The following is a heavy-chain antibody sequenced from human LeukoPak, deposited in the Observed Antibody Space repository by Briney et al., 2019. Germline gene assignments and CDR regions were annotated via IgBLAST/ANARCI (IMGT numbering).Heavy chain of an antibody. CDR1: GGSISSYY. D-gene: IGHD5-24*01. CDR3: ARERHGYSPGQYYYYYYMDV. CDR2: IYTSGST. Sequence: SETLSLTCTVSGGSISSYYWSWIRQPAGKGLEWIGRIYTSGSTNYNPSLKSRATMSVDTSKNQFSLKLSSVTAADTAVYYCARERHGYSPGQYYYYYYMDVWGKGTTVTVSS. V-gene: IGHV4-4*07. J-gene: IGHJ6*03.